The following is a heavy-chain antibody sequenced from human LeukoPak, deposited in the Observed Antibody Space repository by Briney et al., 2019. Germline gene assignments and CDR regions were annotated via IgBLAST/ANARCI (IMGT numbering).Heavy chain of an antibody. CDR2: IKQDGSEK. D-gene: IGHD6-13*01. J-gene: IGHJ4*02. CDR1: GFTFSSYG. CDR3: ASFPTAAGIDY. V-gene: IGHV3-7*01. Sequence: GGSLRLSCAASGFTFSSYGMHWVRQAPGKGLEWVANIKQDGSEKYYVDSVKGRFTISRDNAKNSLYLQMNSLRAEDTAVYYCASFPTAAGIDYWGQGTPVTVSS.